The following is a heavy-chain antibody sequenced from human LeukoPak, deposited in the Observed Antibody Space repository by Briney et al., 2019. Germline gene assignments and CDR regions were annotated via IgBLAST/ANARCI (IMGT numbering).Heavy chain of an antibody. CDR1: GYTFTSYG. J-gene: IGHJ6*02. CDR2: ISAYNGNT. D-gene: IGHD3-22*01. Sequence: ASVKVSCKASGYTFTSYGISWVRQAPGQGLEWMGWISAYNGNTNYAQKFQGRVTMTRDTSTSTVYMELSSLRSEDTAVYYCARPSGYYDSSGYYYYYGMDVWGQGTTVTVSS. CDR3: ARPSGYYDSSGYYYYYGMDV. V-gene: IGHV1-18*01.